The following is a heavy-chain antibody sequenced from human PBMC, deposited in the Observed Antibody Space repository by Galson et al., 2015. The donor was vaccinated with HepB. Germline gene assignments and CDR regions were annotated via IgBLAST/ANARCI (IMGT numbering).Heavy chain of an antibody. D-gene: IGHD2-2*01. CDR2: ISSSSSSI. Sequence: SLRLSCAASGFTFSSYSMNWVRQAPGKGLEWVSYISSSSSSIYYADSVKGRFTISRDNAKNSLYLQMNSLRAEDTAVYYCAREGYCSSSSCYSGVDYWGQGTLVAVSS. J-gene: IGHJ4*02. CDR3: AREGYCSSSSCYSGVDY. V-gene: IGHV3-48*01. CDR1: GFTFSSYS.